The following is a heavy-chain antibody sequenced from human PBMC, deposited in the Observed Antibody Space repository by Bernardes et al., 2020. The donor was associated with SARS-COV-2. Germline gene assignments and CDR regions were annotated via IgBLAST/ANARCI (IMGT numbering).Heavy chain of an antibody. CDR1: GGSMSDHY. D-gene: IGHD6-25*01. V-gene: IGHV4-59*11. CDR3: ARDLGLFDAFDI. CDR2: IYKSGNT. J-gene: IGHJ3*02. Sequence: TLSLTCTVSGGSMSDHYWTWIRQPPGKGLEWIGHIYKSGNTNYNPSLKSRITISVDTSKNHFSLKLSSVTAADTAVYFCARDLGLFDAFDIWGQGTMVTVSS.